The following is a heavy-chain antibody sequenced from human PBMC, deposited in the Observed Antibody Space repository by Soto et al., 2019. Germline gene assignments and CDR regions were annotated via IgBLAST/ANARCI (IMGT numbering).Heavy chain of an antibody. CDR2: IIPALGTA. J-gene: IGHJ2*01. Sequence: QDQLVQSGAEVKKPGSSVKVSCKASGGTFSSHTFSWVRQAPGQGLEWMGRIIPALGTATYAKKFQGRVTSTADESATTVYMELNSLRSEDTAVYYCARPDFGDYWYFDLWGRGTLVTVSS. CDR3: ARPDFGDYWYFDL. V-gene: IGHV1-69*08. CDR1: GGTFSSHT. D-gene: IGHD4-17*01.